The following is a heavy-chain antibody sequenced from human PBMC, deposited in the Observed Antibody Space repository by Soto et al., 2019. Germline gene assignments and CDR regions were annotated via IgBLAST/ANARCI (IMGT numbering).Heavy chain of an antibody. CDR1: GFTFSSYW. V-gene: IGHV3-7*01. CDR2: IKQDGSEK. CDR3: ARVLPGGGYPHDYFDH. Sequence: PGGSLRLSCADSGFTFSSYWMSWVRQAPGKGLEWVANIKQDGSEKYYVDSVKGRFTISRDNAKNSLYLQMNSLRADDTAVYYCARVLPGGGYPHDYFDHWGQGTLVTVSS. D-gene: IGHD2-15*01. J-gene: IGHJ4*02.